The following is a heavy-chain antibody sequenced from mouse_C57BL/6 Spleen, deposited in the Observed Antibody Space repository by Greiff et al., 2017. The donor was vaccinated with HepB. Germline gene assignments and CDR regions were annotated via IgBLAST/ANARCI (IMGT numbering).Heavy chain of an antibody. CDR1: GYAFSSSW. CDR3: ARNYYGSSP. J-gene: IGHJ2*01. CDR2: IYPGDGDT. Sequence: VKLMESGPELVKPGASVKISCKASGYAFSSSWMNWVKQRPGKGLEWIGRIYPGDGDTNYNGKFKGKATLTADKSSSTAYMQLSSLTSEDSAVYFCARNYYGSSPWGQGTTLTVSS. D-gene: IGHD1-1*01. V-gene: IGHV1-82*01.